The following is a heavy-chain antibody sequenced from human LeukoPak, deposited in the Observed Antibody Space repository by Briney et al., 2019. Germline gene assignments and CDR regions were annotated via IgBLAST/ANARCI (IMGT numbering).Heavy chain of an antibody. CDR2: ISGSGDST. CDR1: GFHFSSYA. J-gene: IGHJ4*02. V-gene: IGHV3-23*01. D-gene: IGHD2-15*01. CDR3: AKAGAVVVVAAKYFDY. Sequence: GGSLRLSCAASGFHFSSYAMSWVRQAPGKGLEWVSAISGSGDSTYYADSVKGRFTISRDNSKNTLYLQMNSLRAEDTAVYYCAKAGAVVVVAAKYFDYWGQGTLVTVSS.